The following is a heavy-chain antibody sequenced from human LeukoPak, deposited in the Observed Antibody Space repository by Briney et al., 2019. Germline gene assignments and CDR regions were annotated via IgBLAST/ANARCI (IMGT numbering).Heavy chain of an antibody. D-gene: IGHD3-16*02. CDR2: INHSGST. V-gene: IGHV4-34*01. CDR1: GGSFSDYY. J-gene: IGHJ5*02. CDR3: ARQRFRMITFGGVIVENWFDP. Sequence: SETLSLTCAVYGGSFSDYYWSWIRQPPGKGLEWIGEINHSGSTNYNPSLKSRVTISVDTSKIQFSLKLSSVTAADTAVYYCARQRFRMITFGGVIVENWFDPWGQGTLVTVSS.